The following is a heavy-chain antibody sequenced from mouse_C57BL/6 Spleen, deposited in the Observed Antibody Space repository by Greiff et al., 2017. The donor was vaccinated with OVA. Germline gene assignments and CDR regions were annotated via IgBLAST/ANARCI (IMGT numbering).Heavy chain of an antibody. V-gene: IGHV14-3*01. CDR1: GFNIKNTY. CDR3: ARFYDYEDYYAMDY. J-gene: IGHJ4*01. CDR2: IDPANGNT. D-gene: IGHD2-4*01. Sequence: EVQLQQSVAELVRPGASVKLSCTASGFNIKNTYMHWVKQRPEQGLEWIGRIDPANGNTKYAPKFQCKATIAADKSSNTAYLQLSSLTSEDTAIYYCARFYDYEDYYAMDYWGQGTSVTVSS.